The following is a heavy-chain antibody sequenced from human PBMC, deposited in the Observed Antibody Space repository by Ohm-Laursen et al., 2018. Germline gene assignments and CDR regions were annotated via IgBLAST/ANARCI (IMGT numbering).Heavy chain of an antibody. CDR3: ARAGDSSGYYPDFDY. CDR2: ISTSDI. D-gene: IGHD3-22*01. J-gene: IGHJ4*02. V-gene: IGHV3-11*01. Sequence: SLRLSCAASGFTFNDYSMNWVRQAPGKGLEWISYISTSDIRYTDSVKGRFTISRDNAKNSLYLQMNSLRAEDTAVYYCARAGDSSGYYPDFDYWGQGTLVTVSS. CDR1: GFTFNDYS.